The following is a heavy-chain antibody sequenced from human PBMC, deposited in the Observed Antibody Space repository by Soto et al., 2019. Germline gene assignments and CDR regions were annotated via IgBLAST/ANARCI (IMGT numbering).Heavy chain of an antibody. Sequence: QVQLAQSGAEVKKPGASVKVSCKASGYTFTSYGITWVRQAPGQGLEWLGWINGYNGNTNYAQKLQGRVILTTDPSTSTAYMELRSLRSDDTAVYYCARMGDVPYYYYGMDVWGQGTTVTVSS. CDR1: GYTFTSYG. V-gene: IGHV1-18*01. CDR3: ARMGDVPYYYYGMDV. J-gene: IGHJ6*02. D-gene: IGHD3-16*01. CDR2: INGYNGNT.